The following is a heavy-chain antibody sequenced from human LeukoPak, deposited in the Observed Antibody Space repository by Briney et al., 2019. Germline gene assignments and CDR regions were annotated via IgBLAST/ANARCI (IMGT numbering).Heavy chain of an antibody. J-gene: IGHJ5*02. CDR1: GGTFRSYG. CDR2: ITPILGTT. Sequence: ASVKVSCKTSGGTFRSYGISWVRQAPGAGLEWMGGITPILGTTNYAQKFQGRVTISADESTSTAFMALSSLRPEDTAVYYCARLGMGDPWGQGTLVTVSS. V-gene: IGHV1-69*13. D-gene: IGHD1-26*01. CDR3: ARLGMGDP.